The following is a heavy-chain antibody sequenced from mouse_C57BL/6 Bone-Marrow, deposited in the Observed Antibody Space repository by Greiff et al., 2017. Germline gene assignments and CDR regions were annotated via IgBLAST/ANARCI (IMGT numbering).Heavy chain of an antibody. J-gene: IGHJ4*01. Sequence: VQLQQSGPELVKPGASVKISCKASGYAFSSSWMNWVKQRPGKGLAWIGRLYPGDGDTNYNRKFKGKATPTADKSSSTAYMQRSSLSSEDSAVYFCERRDYGSSYYAMDYWGQGTSVTVSS. D-gene: IGHD1-1*01. CDR3: ERRDYGSSYYAMDY. CDR1: GYAFSSSW. CDR2: LYPGDGDT. V-gene: IGHV1-82*01.